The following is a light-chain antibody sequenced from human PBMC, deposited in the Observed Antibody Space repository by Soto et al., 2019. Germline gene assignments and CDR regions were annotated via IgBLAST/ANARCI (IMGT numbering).Light chain of an antibody. CDR3: QQANSFPS. J-gene: IGKJ4*01. CDR1: QGISTW. Sequence: DIQMTQSPSSVSASVGDRVTITCRASQGISTWLAWYHQKPGKAPKLLIYGASTLQRGVPSRFSGSGSGTDFTLTIGSLQPEDFATYYCQQANSFPSFGGGTKVEIK. V-gene: IGKV1-12*02. CDR2: GAS.